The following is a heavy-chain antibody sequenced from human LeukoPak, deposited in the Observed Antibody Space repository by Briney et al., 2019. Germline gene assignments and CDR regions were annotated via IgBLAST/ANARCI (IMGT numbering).Heavy chain of an antibody. CDR1: GSSISSGGYY. J-gene: IGHJ4*02. D-gene: IGHD1-26*01. CDR3: ARAHRATVDY. V-gene: IGHV4-31*03. Sequence: SETLSLTCTVSGSSISSGGYYWSWIRQHPGKGLEWIGYIYYSGSTYYNPSLKSRVTISVDTSKNQFSLKLSSVTAADTAVYYCARAHRATVDYWGQGTLVTVSS. CDR2: IYYSGST.